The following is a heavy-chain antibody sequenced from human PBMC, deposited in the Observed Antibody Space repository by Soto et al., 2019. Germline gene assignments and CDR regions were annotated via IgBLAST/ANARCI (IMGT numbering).Heavy chain of an antibody. CDR1: GDSISSGGYY. V-gene: IGHV4-31*03. Sequence: QVQLQESGPGLVKPSQTLSLTCTVSGDSISSGGYYWSWIRQHPGKGLEWIGYIYYSGSTYYNPSHMSRVTMSVDTSKSQFSLKLSSVTAADTAVYYCARTDFGFNSDFWGQGTLVTVSS. J-gene: IGHJ4*02. CDR2: IYYSGST. CDR3: ARTDFGFNSDF. D-gene: IGHD1-20*01.